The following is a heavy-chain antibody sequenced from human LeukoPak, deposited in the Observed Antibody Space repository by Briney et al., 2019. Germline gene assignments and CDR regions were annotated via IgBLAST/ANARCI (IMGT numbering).Heavy chain of an antibody. V-gene: IGHV3-11*01. D-gene: IGHD2-2*01. Sequence: PGGSLRLSCAASGFTFSDYYMSWIRQAPGKGLEWVSYISSSGSTIYYAYSVKGRFTISRDNAKNSLYLQMNSLRAEDTAVYYCARKNIVVVPAAPPHYYYYSYYMDVRGKGTTVTVSS. CDR3: ARKNIVVVPAAPPHYYYYSYYMDV. J-gene: IGHJ6*03. CDR1: GFTFSDYY. CDR2: ISSSGSTI.